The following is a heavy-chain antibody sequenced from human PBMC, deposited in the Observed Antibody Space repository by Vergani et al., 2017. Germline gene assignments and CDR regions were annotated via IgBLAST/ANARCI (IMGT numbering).Heavy chain of an antibody. V-gene: IGHV4-59*01. CDR2: VFRNGNV. D-gene: IGHD6-13*01. Sequence: VLLQEPGPGLVRPSETLSLMCSVSGASIDSFYWSWIRQSPGKGLEWIGYVFRNGNVNYNPSFNFRVAIDTSNNQLSLKLTSVTAADTAVYYCARDFAGEWYFDLWGRGTMVTVSS. CDR3: ARDFAGEWYFDL. J-gene: IGHJ2*01. CDR1: GASIDSFY.